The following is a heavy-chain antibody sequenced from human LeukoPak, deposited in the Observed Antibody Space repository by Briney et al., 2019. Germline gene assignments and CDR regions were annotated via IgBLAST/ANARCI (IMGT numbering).Heavy chain of an antibody. CDR1: GGSISSSSYY. D-gene: IGHD3-22*01. V-gene: IGHV4-39*07. CDR3: ARDDSSGYYLGPFDAFDI. J-gene: IGHJ3*02. Sequence: SETLSLTCTVSGGSISSSSYYWGWIRQPPGKGLEWIGSIYYSGSTYYNPSLKSRVTISVDTSKNQSSLKLSSVTAADTAVYYCARDDSSGYYLGPFDAFDIWGQGTMVTVSS. CDR2: IYYSGST.